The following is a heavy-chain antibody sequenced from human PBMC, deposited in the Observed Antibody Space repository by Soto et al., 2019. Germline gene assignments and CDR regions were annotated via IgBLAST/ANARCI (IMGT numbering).Heavy chain of an antibody. D-gene: IGHD2-15*01. CDR1: GGSISSGDYY. V-gene: IGHV4-30-4*01. CDR2: IYYSGST. J-gene: IGHJ5*02. CDR3: AREDSVKAKYNWFDP. Sequence: SETLSLTCTVSGGSISSGDYYWSWIRQPPGKGLEWIGYIYYSGSTYYNPSLKSRVTISVDTSKNQFSLKLSSVTAADTAVYYCAREDSVKAKYNWFDPWGQGTLVTVSS.